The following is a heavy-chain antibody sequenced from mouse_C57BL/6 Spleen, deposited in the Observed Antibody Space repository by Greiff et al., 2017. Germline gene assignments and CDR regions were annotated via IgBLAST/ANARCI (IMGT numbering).Heavy chain of an antibody. Sequence: QVQLQQPGAELVKPGASVKLSCRASGYPFTSYWMHWVKQRPGRGLEWIGRIDPNRGGTKYNEKFKSKATLTVDKPSSTAYMQLSSLTSEDSAVYYCARSGPNYGSSPWAMDYWGQGTSVTVSS. CDR3: ARSGPNYGSSPWAMDY. CDR2: IDPNRGGT. CDR1: GYPFTSYW. D-gene: IGHD1-1*01. V-gene: IGHV1-72*01. J-gene: IGHJ4*01.